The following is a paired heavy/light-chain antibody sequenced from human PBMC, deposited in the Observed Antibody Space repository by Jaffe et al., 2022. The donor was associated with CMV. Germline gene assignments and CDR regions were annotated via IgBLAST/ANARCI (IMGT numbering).Light chain of an antibody. CDR1: SSNIGAGYD. J-gene: IGLJ2*01. CDR3: QSYDSSLSGPYVV. CDR2: GNS. V-gene: IGLV1-40*01. Sequence: QSVLTQPPSVSGAPGQRVTISCTGSSSNIGAGYDVHWYQQLPGTAPKLLIYGNSNRPSGVPDRFSGSKSGTSASLAITGLQAEDEADYYCQSYDSSLSGPYVVFGGGTKLTVL.
Heavy chain of an antibody. CDR3: AREGKDGGWLQRYWYFDL. CDR1: GFTFSDYY. CDR2: ISSSGSTI. Sequence: QVQLVESGGGLVKPGGSLRLSCAASGFTFSDYYMSWIRQAPGKGLEWVSYISSSGSTIYYADSVKGRFTISRDNAKNSLYLQMNSLRAEDTAVYYCAREGKDGGWLQRYWYFDLWGRGTLVTVSS. V-gene: IGHV3-11*01. D-gene: IGHD3-16*01. J-gene: IGHJ2*01.